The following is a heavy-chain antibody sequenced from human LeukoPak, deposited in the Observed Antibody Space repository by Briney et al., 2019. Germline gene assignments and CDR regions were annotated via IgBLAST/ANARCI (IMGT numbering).Heavy chain of an antibody. CDR3: ARLRSSGWQYYFDS. V-gene: IGHV3-74*01. J-gene: IGHJ4*02. CDR1: GFTFSNYW. CDR2: INRDGRST. D-gene: IGHD6-19*01. Sequence: GGSLRLSCAASGFTFSNYWMHWVRQAPGKGLVWVSRINRDGRSTNYADSVKGRFTISRDNAKNTVFLQMNSLRAEDTAVYYCARLRSSGWQYYFDSWGQGSLVTVSS.